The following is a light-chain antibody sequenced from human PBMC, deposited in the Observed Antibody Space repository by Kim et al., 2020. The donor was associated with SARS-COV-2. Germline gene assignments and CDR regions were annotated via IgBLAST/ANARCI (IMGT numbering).Light chain of an antibody. CDR1: QGISSY. Sequence: ASVGDRVTITCRTSQGISSYLAWYQQKPGKAPNLLIYAASTLQSGVPSRFSGSGSGTEFTLTISSLQPEDFATYYCQQLNSYPRLTFGGGTKVEIK. CDR2: AAS. CDR3: QQLNSYPRLT. J-gene: IGKJ4*01. V-gene: IGKV1-9*01.